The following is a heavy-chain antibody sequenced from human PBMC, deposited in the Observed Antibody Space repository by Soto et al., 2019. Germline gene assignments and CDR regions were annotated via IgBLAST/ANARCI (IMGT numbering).Heavy chain of an antibody. CDR1: GGPFSLAA. V-gene: IGHV1-69*01. Sequence: VSWPDAGGPFSLAAVILGRKPPGQGLEWMGGISPIFGTANYAQKFQGRVTITADESTSTAYMELSSLRSEDTAVYYCASIGDNWNYGYYFDYWGQGSLVTFS. CDR2: ISPIFGTA. D-gene: IGHD1-7*01. CDR3: ASIGDNWNYGYYFDY. J-gene: IGHJ4*02.